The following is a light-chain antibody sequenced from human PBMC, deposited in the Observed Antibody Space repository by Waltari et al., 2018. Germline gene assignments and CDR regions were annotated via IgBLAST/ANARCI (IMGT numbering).Light chain of an antibody. V-gene: IGLV2-8*01. CDR3: SSYAGSNNYVV. CDR1: SSDIGGYNY. CDR2: EVN. J-gene: IGLJ2*01. Sequence: QSALTQPPSASGSPGQSVTIPCTRTSSDIGGYNYVTWYQQHPGKAPKLMIYEVNKRPAGVPDRFSGSKSGNTASLTVSGLQAEDEADYYCSSYAGSNNYVVFGGGTKLTVL.